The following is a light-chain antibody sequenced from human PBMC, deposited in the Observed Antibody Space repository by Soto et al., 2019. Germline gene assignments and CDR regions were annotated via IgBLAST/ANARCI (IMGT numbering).Light chain of an antibody. V-gene: IGLV2-14*03. CDR1: SSDVGGSNF. Sequence: ALTQPASVSDSPGQSITISCTGTSSDVGGSNFVSWYQQHPGKPPKLIIYDVANRPSGVSNRFSGSKSGSTASLIISRLQTEDEADYYCVSYTSSTTYAFGTGTKSPS. CDR3: VSYTSSTTYA. CDR2: DVA. J-gene: IGLJ1*01.